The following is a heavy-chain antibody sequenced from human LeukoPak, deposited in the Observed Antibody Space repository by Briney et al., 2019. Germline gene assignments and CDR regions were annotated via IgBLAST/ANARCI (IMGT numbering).Heavy chain of an antibody. CDR1: GGSISSSSYY. V-gene: IGHV4-39*01. Sequence: SETLSLTCTVSGGSISSSSYYWGWIRQPPGKGLEWIGSIYYSGSTYYNPSLKSRVTISVDTSKNQFSLKLSSVTAADTAVYYCARSFNWNYFGYWGQGTLVTVSS. D-gene: IGHD1-20*01. CDR2: IYYSGST. CDR3: ARSFNWNYFGY. J-gene: IGHJ4*02.